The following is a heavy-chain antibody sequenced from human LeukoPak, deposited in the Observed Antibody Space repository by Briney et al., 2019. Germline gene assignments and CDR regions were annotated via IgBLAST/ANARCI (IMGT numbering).Heavy chain of an antibody. Sequence: MGRIIPIFGIANYAQKFQGRVTITADKSTSTAYMELSSLRSEDTAVYYCARVRSVVPAAMLYFQHWGQGTLVTVSS. J-gene: IGHJ1*01. D-gene: IGHD2-2*01. CDR2: IIPIFGIA. CDR3: ARVRSVVPAAMLYFQH. V-gene: IGHV1-69*04.